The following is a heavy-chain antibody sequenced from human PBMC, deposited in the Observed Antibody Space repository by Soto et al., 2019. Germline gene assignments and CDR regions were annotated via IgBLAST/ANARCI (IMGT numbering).Heavy chain of an antibody. D-gene: IGHD3-10*01. V-gene: IGHV1-3*01. Sequence: ASVKVSCKASGHTFTSYVIYWVRQAPGQGLEWMGWINADNGNTKYSQNFQGRVNMTRDTSANTAYLELSSLRSEDTAIFYCAGERGRSESSSRSDYWGQGTLVTVSS. CDR2: INADNGNT. J-gene: IGHJ4*02. CDR3: AGERGRSESSSRSDY. CDR1: GHTFTSYV.